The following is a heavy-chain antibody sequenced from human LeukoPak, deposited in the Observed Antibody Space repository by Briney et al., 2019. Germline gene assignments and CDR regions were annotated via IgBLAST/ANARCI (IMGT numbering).Heavy chain of an antibody. CDR3: ATCRDEFADYGFTS. V-gene: IGHV4-59*01. J-gene: IGHJ5*02. D-gene: IGHD4-17*01. CDR1: GDSISSNY. CDR2: IYDSWNT. Sequence: PSETLSLTCTVFGDSISSNYWSWIRQPPGKGLEWIGYIYDSWNTKYNPSLKGRVTISGDTSKNLFSLELTSVTAADTAVYYCATCRDEFADYGFTSWGQGFLVTVSS.